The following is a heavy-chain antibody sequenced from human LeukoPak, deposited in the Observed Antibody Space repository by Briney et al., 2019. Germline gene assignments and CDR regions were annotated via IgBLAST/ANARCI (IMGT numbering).Heavy chain of an antibody. CDR3: ARGVGAILTNRVVDY. Sequence: SETLSLTCTVSGGSISSGGYYWSWIRQHPGKGLEWIGYIYYSGSTYYNPSLKSRVTISVDTSKNQFSLKLSSVTAADTAVYYCARGVGAILTNRVVDYWGQGTLVTVSS. CDR1: GGSISSGGYY. CDR2: IYYSGST. J-gene: IGHJ4*02. D-gene: IGHD1-26*01. V-gene: IGHV4-31*03.